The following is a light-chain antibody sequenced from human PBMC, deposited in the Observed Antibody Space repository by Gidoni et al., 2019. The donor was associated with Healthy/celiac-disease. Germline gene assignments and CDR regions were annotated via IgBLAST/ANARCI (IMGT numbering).Light chain of an antibody. CDR3: QQRSNWVFT. J-gene: IGKJ3*01. Sequence: EIVLTQSPATRSLSPGERATLSCRASQSVSSYLAWYQQKPGQAPRLLIYDASTRATCIPARFSCSGSGTDFTLTISSLEPEDFAVYYCQQRSNWVFTFGPGTKVDIK. CDR1: QSVSSY. CDR2: DAS. V-gene: IGKV3-11*01.